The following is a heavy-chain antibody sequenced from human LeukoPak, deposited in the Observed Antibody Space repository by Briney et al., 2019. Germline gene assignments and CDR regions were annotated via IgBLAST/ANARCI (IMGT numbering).Heavy chain of an antibody. D-gene: IGHD2-2*01. CDR3: ARDGLPYCTSTSCYRSDS. CDR2: ISNDGTNS. Sequence: GGSLRLSCGVSGFTFSNYGMHWVRQAPGKGLEWVAVISNDGTNSHYGDSVQGRFTISRDNSNNTLFLQLNNLRPDDTAVYYCARDGLPYCTSTSCYRSDSWGQGTLVTVSS. CDR1: GFTFSNYG. V-gene: IGHV3-30-3*01. J-gene: IGHJ4*02.